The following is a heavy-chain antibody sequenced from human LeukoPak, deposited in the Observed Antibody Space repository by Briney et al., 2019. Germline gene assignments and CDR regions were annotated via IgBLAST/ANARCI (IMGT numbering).Heavy chain of an antibody. Sequence: PSETLSLTCTVSGGSISSGGYYWSWIRQHPGKGLEWIGYIYYSGSTYYNPTLKSRVTISVDTSKNQFSLKLSSVTAADTAVYYCARHPMTTVTITPYNWFDPWGQGTLVTVSS. D-gene: IGHD4-17*01. V-gene: IGHV4-31*03. CDR1: GGSISSGGYY. CDR3: ARHPMTTVTITPYNWFDP. CDR2: IYYSGST. J-gene: IGHJ5*02.